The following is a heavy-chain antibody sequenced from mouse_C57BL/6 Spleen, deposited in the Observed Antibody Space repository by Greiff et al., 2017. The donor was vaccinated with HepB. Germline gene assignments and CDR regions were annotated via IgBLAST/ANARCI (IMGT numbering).Heavy chain of an antibody. Sequence: EVQRVESGGGLVQPGGSMKLSCAASGFTFSDAWMDWVRQSPEKGLEWVAEIRNKANNHATYYAESVKGRFTISRDDSKSSVYLQMNSLRADDTGIYYCTGDYGDWYFDVWGTGTTVTVSS. D-gene: IGHD1-1*01. J-gene: IGHJ1*03. V-gene: IGHV6-6*01. CDR1: GFTFSDAW. CDR3: TGDYGDWYFDV. CDR2: IRNKANNHAT.